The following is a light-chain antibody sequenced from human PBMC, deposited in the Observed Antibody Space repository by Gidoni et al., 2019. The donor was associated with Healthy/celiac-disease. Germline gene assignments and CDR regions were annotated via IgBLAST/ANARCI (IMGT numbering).Light chain of an antibody. CDR1: QDISNY. CDR2: DES. CDR3: QQYDNLPYT. Sequence: DIQLTQSPSSLSASVGDRVTITCQASQDISNYLHWYQQKPGKAPKLLIYDESNLETGVPSRFSGSGSGTDFTFTISSLQPEDIATYYCQQYDNLPYTCGQGTKLEIK. V-gene: IGKV1-33*01. J-gene: IGKJ2*01.